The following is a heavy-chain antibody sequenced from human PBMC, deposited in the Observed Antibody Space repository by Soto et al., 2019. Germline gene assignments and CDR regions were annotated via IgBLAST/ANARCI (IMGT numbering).Heavy chain of an antibody. D-gene: IGHD3-22*01. CDR1: GGTFSRHA. CDR3: ARGWGSDSSDYYYAY. Sequence: QVQLVQSGAEVRKPGSSVKVSCKASGGTFSRHAISWVRQAPGQGLEWMGGIIPMFGTANHAQKFQGRVTIIADESTSTAYMELSSLRSEDTAIYDCARGWGSDSSDYYYAYWGQGTLVIVSS. V-gene: IGHV1-69*01. J-gene: IGHJ4*02. CDR2: IIPMFGTA.